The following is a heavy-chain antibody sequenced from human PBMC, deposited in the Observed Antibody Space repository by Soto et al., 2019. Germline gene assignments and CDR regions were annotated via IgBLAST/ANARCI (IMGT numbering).Heavy chain of an antibody. CDR2: IWYDGSNK. V-gene: IGHV3-33*06. CDR3: AKGYRQCSE. Sequence: GGSLRLSCAASRVFTGTFAMHWVRQAPGTGLEWVAIIWYDGSNKYYADFVKGRFTISRDNSKNTLYLQMNSLRDEDTAVYYCAKGYRQCSEWGQGTLDTVSS. CDR1: RVFTGTFA. J-gene: IGHJ4*02. D-gene: IGHD5-18*01.